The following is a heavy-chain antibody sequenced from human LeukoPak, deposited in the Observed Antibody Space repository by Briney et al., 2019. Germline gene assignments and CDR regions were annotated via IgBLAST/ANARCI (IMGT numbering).Heavy chain of an antibody. CDR2: ISYDGSNK. D-gene: IGHD3-22*01. J-gene: IGHJ5*02. CDR3: ARGHPRTYYYDSSGYP. CDR1: GFTFSSYA. V-gene: IGHV3-30-3*01. Sequence: GGSLRLSCAASGFTFSSYAMHWVRQAPGKGLEWVAVISYDGSNKYYADSVKGRFTISRDNSKNTLYLQMNSLRAEDTAVYYCARGHPRTYYYDSSGYPWGQGTLVTVSS.